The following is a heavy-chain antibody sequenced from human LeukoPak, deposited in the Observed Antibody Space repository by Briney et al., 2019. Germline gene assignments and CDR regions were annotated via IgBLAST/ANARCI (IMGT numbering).Heavy chain of an antibody. CDR3: ARGDGSWDY. CDR2: ISSNGGST. V-gene: IGHV3-64*01. D-gene: IGHD1-26*01. CDR1: GFTFSSYA. J-gene: IGHJ4*02. Sequence: PGGSLRLSCAASGFTFSSYAMHWVRQAPGKGLEYVSAISSNGGSTYYANSVKGRFTISRDNSKNTLYLQMGSLRAEDMAVYYCARGDGSWDYWGQGTLVTVSS.